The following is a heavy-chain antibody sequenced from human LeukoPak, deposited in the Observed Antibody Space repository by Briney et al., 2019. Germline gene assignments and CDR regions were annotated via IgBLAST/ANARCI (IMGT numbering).Heavy chain of an antibody. J-gene: IGHJ4*02. Sequence: GGSLRLSCAASGSTFSSYSMNWVRQAPGKGLEWVSSISSSSSYIYYADSVKGRFTISRDNAKNSLYLQMNSLRAEDTAVYYCARPYYYDSSGIAIGYWGQGTLVTVSS. CDR2: ISSSSSYI. V-gene: IGHV3-21*01. CDR1: GSTFSSYS. D-gene: IGHD3-22*01. CDR3: ARPYYYDSSGIAIGY.